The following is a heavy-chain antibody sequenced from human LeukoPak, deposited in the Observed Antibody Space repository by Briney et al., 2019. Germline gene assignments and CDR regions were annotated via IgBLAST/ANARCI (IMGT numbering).Heavy chain of an antibody. CDR2: ISAYNGNT. Sequence: GASVKVSCKASGYTFTSYGISWVRQAPGQGLEWMGWISAYNGNTNYAQKLQGRVTLTTDTSTSTAYMELRSLRSDDTAVYYCARVGYSYAYYYYYYMDVWGKGTTVTVSS. V-gene: IGHV1-18*01. J-gene: IGHJ6*03. CDR3: ARVGYSYAYYYYYYMDV. D-gene: IGHD5-18*01. CDR1: GYTFTSYG.